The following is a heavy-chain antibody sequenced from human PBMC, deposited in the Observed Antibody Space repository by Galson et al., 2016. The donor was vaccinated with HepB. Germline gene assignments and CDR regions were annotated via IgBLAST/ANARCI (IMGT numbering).Heavy chain of an antibody. CDR2: ITSGSGDT. V-gene: IGHV1-3*01. J-gene: IGHJ4*02. D-gene: IGHD4/OR15-4a*01. Sequence: SVKVSCKASGYTFDSYFLHWLRQAPGQRPEWMGWITSGSGDTIYSQNFRGRLSITRDTSATTAYMELSGLRSEDTAIFFCAKGAGGYYDYWGQGTLVTVSS. CDR1: GYTFDSYF. CDR3: AKGAGGYYDY.